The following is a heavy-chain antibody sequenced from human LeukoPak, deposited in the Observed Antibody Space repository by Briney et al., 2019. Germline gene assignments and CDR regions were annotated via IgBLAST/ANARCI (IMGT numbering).Heavy chain of an antibody. Sequence: ASVKVSCKASGYTFTGYYIHWVRQTPGQGLEWMGWINPNSGGTNYAQKFQGWVTMTRDTSISTAYMELRSLRSDDTAVYYCARGGFGESLDYWGQGTLVTVSS. CDR1: GYTFTGYY. V-gene: IGHV1-2*04. CDR2: INPNSGGT. J-gene: IGHJ4*02. CDR3: ARGGFGESLDY. D-gene: IGHD3-10*01.